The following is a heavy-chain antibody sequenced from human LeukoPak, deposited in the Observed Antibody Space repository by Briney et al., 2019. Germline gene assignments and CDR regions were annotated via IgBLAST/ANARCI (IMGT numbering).Heavy chain of an antibody. CDR3: AKREGALLENWQFDL. J-gene: IGHJ2*01. V-gene: IGHV3-23*05. Sequence: PGGSLRLSCAASGFTFSSYWMSWVRQAPGKGLECVSTIEKNSIGTYYADSVKGRVTISRDNSKNTLYLQLSDLRVEDTAIFYCAKREGALLENWQFDLWGRGTLVTVSS. CDR1: GFTFSSYW. CDR2: IEKNSIGT. D-gene: IGHD1-1*01.